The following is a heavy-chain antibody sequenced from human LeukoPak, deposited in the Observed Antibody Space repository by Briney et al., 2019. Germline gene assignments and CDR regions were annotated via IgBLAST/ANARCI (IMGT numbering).Heavy chain of an antibody. CDR3: ARGLNNHFSCGAFDM. D-gene: IGHD1/OR15-1a*01. CDR2: IIPTFGTP. J-gene: IGHJ3*02. Sequence: GASVKVSCKASGSTFINYAISSVRQTPGQGLEWMGGIIPTFGTPNYAQKFQGRVTITTDESTSTAYMELTSLISYDAAVYCCARGLNNHFSCGAFDMWGQGTMVTVSS. CDR1: GSTFINYA. V-gene: IGHV1-69*05.